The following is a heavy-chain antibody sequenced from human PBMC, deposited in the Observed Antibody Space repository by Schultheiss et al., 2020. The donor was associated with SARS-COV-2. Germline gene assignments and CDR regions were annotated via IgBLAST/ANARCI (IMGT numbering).Heavy chain of an antibody. CDR2: IYYSGST. Sequence: SETLSLTCTVSGGSISRYYWSWIRQPPGKGLEWIGYIYYSGSTNYNPSLKSRVTLSVDTSKNQFSLKLSSVTVADTAVYYCARDSGTVRYYYGMDVWGQGTTVTGSS. CDR3: ARDSGTVRYYYGMDV. D-gene: IGHD1/OR15-1a*01. J-gene: IGHJ6*02. V-gene: IGHV4-59*01. CDR1: GGSISRYY.